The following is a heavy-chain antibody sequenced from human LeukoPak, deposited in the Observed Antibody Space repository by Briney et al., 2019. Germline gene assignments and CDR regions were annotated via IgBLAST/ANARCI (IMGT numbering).Heavy chain of an antibody. CDR2: IRSKAYGGTT. D-gene: IGHD3-10*01. V-gene: IGHV3-49*04. CDR1: GFTFGDYA. Sequence: GRSLRLSCTASGFTFGDYAMSWVRQAPGKGLECVGFIRSKAYGGTTEYAASVKGRFTISRDDSKSIAYLQMNSLKTEDTAVYYCTRAAGFGELSLHSSDAFDIWGQGTMVTVSS. J-gene: IGHJ3*02. CDR3: TRAAGFGELSLHSSDAFDI.